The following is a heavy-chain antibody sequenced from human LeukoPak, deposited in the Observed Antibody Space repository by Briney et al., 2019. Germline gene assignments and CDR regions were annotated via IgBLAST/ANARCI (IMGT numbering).Heavy chain of an antibody. CDR2: IFYIGST. J-gene: IGHJ4*02. D-gene: IGHD5-18*01. Sequence: SETLSLTCTVSGGSISSYYWSWIRQPPGKGLEWIGYIFYIGSTNYNPSLKSRVTMSVDTSKNQFSLRLSSATAADTAVYYCARQNGYSYGPIKGFNFDYWGQGTLVTVSS. V-gene: IGHV4-59*08. CDR3: ARQNGYSYGPIKGFNFDY. CDR1: GGSISSYY.